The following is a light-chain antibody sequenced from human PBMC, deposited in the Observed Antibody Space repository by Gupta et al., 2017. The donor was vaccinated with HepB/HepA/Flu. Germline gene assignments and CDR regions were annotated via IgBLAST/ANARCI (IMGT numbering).Light chain of an antibody. J-gene: IGLJ2*01. CDR3: QSYDSSRSGPDVV. CDR2: GNS. Sequence: QSVLTQPPSVSGAPGQRVTIPCTGSSSNIGAGYNVHWYQQLPGTAPKLLIYGNSNRPSGVPDRFSGSKSGTSASLAITGLQAEDEADYYCQSYDSSRSGPDVVFGGGTKLTVL. V-gene: IGLV1-40*01. CDR1: SSNIGAGYN.